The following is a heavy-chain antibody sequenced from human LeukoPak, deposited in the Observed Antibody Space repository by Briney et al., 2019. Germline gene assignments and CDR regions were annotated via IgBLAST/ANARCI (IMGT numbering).Heavy chain of an antibody. Sequence: SETLSLTCTVSGGSISSYYWSWIRQPAGKGLEWIGRIYTSGSTNYNPSLKSRVTISVDTSKNQFSLKLSSVTAADTAVYYCARVYTTMVRGRGDWFDPWGQGTLVTVSS. CDR2: IYTSGST. J-gene: IGHJ5*02. CDR3: ARVYTTMVRGRGDWFDP. V-gene: IGHV4-4*07. D-gene: IGHD3-10*01. CDR1: GGSISSYY.